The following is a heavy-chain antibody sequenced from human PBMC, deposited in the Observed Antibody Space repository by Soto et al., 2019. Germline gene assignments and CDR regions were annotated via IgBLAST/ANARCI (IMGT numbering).Heavy chain of an antibody. V-gene: IGHV1-3*01. CDR3: ARDGLYCGGDCYTYWYFDL. CDR2: INAGNGNT. Sequence: ASVKVSCKASGYTFTDHAMHWVRQDPGQRLEWMGWINAGNGNTKYSQKFQGRVTFTRDKSANTVYMELSSLRSEDTAVYYCARDGLYCGGDCYTYWYFDLWGRGTLVTVS. D-gene: IGHD2-21*02. J-gene: IGHJ2*01. CDR1: GYTFTDHA.